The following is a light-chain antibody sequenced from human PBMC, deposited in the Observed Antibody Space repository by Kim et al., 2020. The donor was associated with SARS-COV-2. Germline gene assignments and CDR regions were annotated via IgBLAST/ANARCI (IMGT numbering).Light chain of an antibody. Sequence: GQRVTISCSGSRSNSGSNMINWSQVLPGTAPNLLIFTNNQRPSGVPDRFSGSKSGTSASLAISGLQSEDEADYYCAAWDDSLNVVMFGGGTQLTVL. J-gene: IGLJ3*02. CDR3: AAWDDSLNVVM. CDR2: TNN. CDR1: RSNSGSNM. V-gene: IGLV1-44*01.